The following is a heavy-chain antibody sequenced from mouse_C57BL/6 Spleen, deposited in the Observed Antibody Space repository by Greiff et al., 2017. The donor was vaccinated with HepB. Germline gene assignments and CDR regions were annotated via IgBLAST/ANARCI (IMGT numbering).Heavy chain of an antibody. Sequence: DVQLVESGGGLVKPGGSLKLSCAASGFTFSSYAMSWVRQTPEKRLEWVATISDGGSYTYYPDNVKGRFTISRDNAKNNLYLQMSHLKSEDTAMYYCASYGNYLAWFAYWGQGTLVTVSA. CDR2: ISDGGSYT. CDR3: ASYGNYLAWFAY. CDR1: GFTFSSYA. V-gene: IGHV5-4*01. J-gene: IGHJ3*01. D-gene: IGHD2-1*01.